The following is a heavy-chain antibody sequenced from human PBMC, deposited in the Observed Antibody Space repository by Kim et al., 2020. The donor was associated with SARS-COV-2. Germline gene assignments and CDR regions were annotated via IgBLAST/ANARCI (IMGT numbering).Heavy chain of an antibody. CDR2: IQTDGSKP. J-gene: IGHJ4*02. V-gene: IGHV3-74*03. D-gene: IGHD2-8*01. CDR1: GFTFTNDW. CDR3: VRGMGDY. Sequence: GGCLRLSCAASGFTFTNDWMSWVRQAPGKGLEWVSRIQTDGSKPTYVDSVKGRFTISRDNTENPLYLQMNSLRVEDTAVYYCVRGMGDYLFQGNLVPVSS.